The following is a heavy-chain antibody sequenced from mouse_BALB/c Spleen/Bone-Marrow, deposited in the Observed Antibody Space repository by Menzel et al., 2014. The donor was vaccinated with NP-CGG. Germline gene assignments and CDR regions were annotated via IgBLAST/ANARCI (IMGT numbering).Heavy chain of an antibody. V-gene: IGHV1-14*01. CDR1: RYTFTSYV. D-gene: IGHD2-2*01. CDR2: IDPYNDGT. CDR3: ARSLYGYDWYFDV. Sequence: SGPELVKPGASVKMSCKASRYTFTSYVMHWVKQKPGQGLEWIGYIDPYNDGTKYNEKFKGKATLTSDKSSSTAYMELSSLTSEDSAVYYCARSLYGYDWYFDVWGAGTTVTVSS. J-gene: IGHJ1*01.